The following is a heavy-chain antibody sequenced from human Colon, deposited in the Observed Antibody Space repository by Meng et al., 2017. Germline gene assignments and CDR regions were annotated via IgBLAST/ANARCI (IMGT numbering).Heavy chain of an antibody. CDR3: ARRQRLMGATITQPGPFDY. CDR2: ISYDGSNK. Sequence: GGSLRLSCAASGFTFSGYAMHWVRQAPGKGLEWVAIISYDGSNKFYADSVKGQFTISRDNSKNTLYLQMNSLRAEDTAVYYCARRQRLMGATITQPGPFDYWGQGTQVTVSS. V-gene: IGHV3-30*01. D-gene: IGHD1-26*01. CDR1: GFTFSGYA. J-gene: IGHJ4*02.